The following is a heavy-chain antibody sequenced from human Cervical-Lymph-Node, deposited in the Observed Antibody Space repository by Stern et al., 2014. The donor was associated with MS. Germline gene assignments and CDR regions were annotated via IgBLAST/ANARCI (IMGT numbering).Heavy chain of an antibody. D-gene: IGHD2-21*01. V-gene: IGHV1-69*06. CDR2: IIPIFRTT. CDR1: GGTFTNYA. Sequence: QVQLVQSGVEVKRPGSSVKVSCTASGGTFTNYAFSWVRQAPGHGLEWIGGIIPIFRTTSYAQKFQGRVTITADKSTSTAYIELSSLRSEDTAVYYCARDSGTDTYNYYYGLDVWGQGTTVTVSS. CDR3: ARDSGTDTYNYYYGLDV. J-gene: IGHJ6*02.